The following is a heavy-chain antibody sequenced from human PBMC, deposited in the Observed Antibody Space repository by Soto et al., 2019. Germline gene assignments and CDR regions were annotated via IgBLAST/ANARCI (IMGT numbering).Heavy chain of an antibody. CDR2: TYYRSRWYN. CDR1: GDSVSSNSAA. J-gene: IGHJ6*03. D-gene: IGHD1-7*01. CDR3: AGTTSHQWYYMDV. Sequence: SQTLSLTCAISGDSVSSNSAAWNWIRLSPSRGLEWLARTYYRSRWYNDYAVSVRSRITVNPDTSKNQFSLQLTSVTPEDTAVYYWAGTTSHQWYYMDVWGKGTPVTVS. V-gene: IGHV6-1*01.